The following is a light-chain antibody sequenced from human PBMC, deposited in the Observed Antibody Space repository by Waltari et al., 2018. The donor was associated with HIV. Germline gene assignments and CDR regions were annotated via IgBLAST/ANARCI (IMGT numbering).Light chain of an antibody. V-gene: IGKV3-15*01. Sequence: EIVMTQSPATLSVSLGDRATLSCRASQSAGTKLAWYQQKPGQAPRLLIYGASTRATGSPARFSGGGSGTDFTLTISSLQSEDLAVYYCLQYNNWPPWTFGQGTKVEIK. CDR3: LQYNNWPPWT. CDR2: GAS. CDR1: QSAGTK. J-gene: IGKJ1*01.